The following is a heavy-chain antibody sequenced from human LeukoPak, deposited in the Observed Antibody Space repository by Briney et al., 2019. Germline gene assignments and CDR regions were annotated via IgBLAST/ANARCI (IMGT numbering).Heavy chain of an antibody. CDR1: GGSFSGYY. J-gene: IGHJ4*02. V-gene: IGHV4-34*01. CDR3: ARHAGSYDFWSGYYFSFDY. CDR2: INHSGST. Sequence: SETLSLTCAVYGGSFSGYYWSWIRQPPGKGLEWIGEINHSGSTNYNPSLKSRVTISVDTSKNQFSLKLSSVTAADTAVYYCARHAGSYDFWSGYYFSFDYWGQGTLVTVSS. D-gene: IGHD3-3*01.